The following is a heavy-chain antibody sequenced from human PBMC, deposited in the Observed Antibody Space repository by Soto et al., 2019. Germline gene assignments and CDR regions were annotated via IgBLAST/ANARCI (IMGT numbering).Heavy chain of an antibody. J-gene: IGHJ6*03. CDR2: IYWDDDK. Sequence: SGPTLVKPTQTLTLTCTFSGFSLSTSGVGVGWILQPPGKALEWLALIYWDDDKRYSPSLKSRLTITKDTSKNQVVLTMTDMDPVDTATYYCAHILVPPYYMDVWGKGTTVTVSS. CDR1: GFSLSTSGVG. CDR3: AHILVPPYYMDV. V-gene: IGHV2-5*02.